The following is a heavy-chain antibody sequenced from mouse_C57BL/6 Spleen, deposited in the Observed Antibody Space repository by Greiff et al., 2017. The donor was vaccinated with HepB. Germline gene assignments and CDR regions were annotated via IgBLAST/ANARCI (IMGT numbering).Heavy chain of an antibody. CDR3: AREGDYDGPCDV. CDR1: GFTFSSYA. J-gene: IGHJ1*03. D-gene: IGHD2-4*01. V-gene: IGHV5-4*01. Sequence: EVQLVESGGGLVKPGGSLKLSCAASGFTFSSYAMSWVRQTPEKRLEWVATISDGGSYTYYPDNVKGRFTISRDNAKNNLYLQMSHLKSEDTAMYYCAREGDYDGPCDVWGTGTTVTVSS. CDR2: ISDGGSYT.